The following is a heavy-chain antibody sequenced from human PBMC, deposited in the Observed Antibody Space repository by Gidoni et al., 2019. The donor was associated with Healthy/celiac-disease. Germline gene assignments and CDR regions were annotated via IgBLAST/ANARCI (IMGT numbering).Heavy chain of an antibody. CDR1: GYTCTSYG. J-gene: IGHJ3*02. Sequence: QVQLMQSGAEVKKPGASVKVSCKASGYTCTSYGSSWVRQPPRQGLAWMGWSSAYKGNTNYAQKPQGSVTMITDTSTSTAYMELRSLRSDDTAVYYCASEREPQGSDAFDIWGQGTMVTVSS. D-gene: IGHD1-26*01. V-gene: IGHV1-18*01. CDR3: ASEREPQGSDAFDI. CDR2: SSAYKGNT.